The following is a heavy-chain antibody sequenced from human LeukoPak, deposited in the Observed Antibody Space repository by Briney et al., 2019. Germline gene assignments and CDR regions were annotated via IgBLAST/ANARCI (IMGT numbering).Heavy chain of an antibody. D-gene: IGHD2-15*01. CDR1: GFTFSSYS. Sequence: GGSLRLSCAASGFTFSSYSMNWVRQAPGKGLEWVSYISSSNSTIYYADSVKGRFTISRDNAKNSLYLQMNSLRAEDTAVYYCASSPVVVAATFATNYWGQGTLVTVSS. J-gene: IGHJ4*02. CDR3: ASSPVVVAATFATNY. CDR2: ISSSNSTI. V-gene: IGHV3-48*04.